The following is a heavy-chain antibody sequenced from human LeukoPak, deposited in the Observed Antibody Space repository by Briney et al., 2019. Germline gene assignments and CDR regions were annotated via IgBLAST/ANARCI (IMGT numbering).Heavy chain of an antibody. CDR1: GYTFTGYY. CDR3: ARFCSSTSCRYVY. CDR2: INPNSGGT. J-gene: IGHJ4*02. D-gene: IGHD2-2*01. V-gene: IGHV1-2*02. Sequence: GASVKVSCKASGYTFTGYYMHWVRQAPGQGLEWMGWINPNSGGTNYAKKFQGRVTLTRDTSISTAYMELSRLRSDDTAVYYCARFCSSTSCRYVYWGQGTLVTVSS.